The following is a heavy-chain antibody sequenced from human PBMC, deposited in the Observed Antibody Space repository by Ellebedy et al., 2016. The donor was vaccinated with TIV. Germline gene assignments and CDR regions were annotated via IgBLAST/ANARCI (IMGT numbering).Heavy chain of an antibody. CDR2: VSAYSGNT. J-gene: IGHJ4*02. CDR3: ARGRGSAGPEGY. Sequence: AASVKVSCKSSGYTFIDYGISWVRQAPGQGLDWMGWVSAYSGNTNYAQNLQGRVTMTRNTSISTAYMELSSLRSEDTAVYYCARGRGSAGPEGYWGQGTLVTVSS. CDR1: GYTFIDYG. V-gene: IGHV1-18*01.